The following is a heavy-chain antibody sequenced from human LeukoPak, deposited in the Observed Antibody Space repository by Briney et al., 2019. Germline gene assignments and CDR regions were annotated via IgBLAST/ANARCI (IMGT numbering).Heavy chain of an antibody. CDR2: ISYDGSNK. CDR3: ARGGDYAEYDY. CDR1: GFTFSSYA. D-gene: IGHD4-17*01. V-gene: IGHV3-30-3*01. J-gene: IGHJ4*02. Sequence: GGSLRLSCAASGFTFSSYAMHWVRQAPGKGLEWVAAISYDGSNKYYADSVKGRFTISRDNSKNTLYLQMNSLRAEDTAVYYCARGGDYAEYDYWGQGTLVTVSS.